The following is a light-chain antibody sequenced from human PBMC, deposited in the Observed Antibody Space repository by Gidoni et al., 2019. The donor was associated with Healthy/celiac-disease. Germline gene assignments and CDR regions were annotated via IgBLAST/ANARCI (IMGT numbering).Light chain of an antibody. CDR2: GAS. CDR1: QSVSSSY. CDR3: QQYGSSPPVT. Sequence: EIVLTQSAGTLSLSPGERATLSCRASQSVSSSYLAWYQQKPGQAPRLLIYGASSRVTGIPDRFSGSGSGTDFTLTISRLEPEDFAVYYCQQYGSSPPVTFGQGTRLEIK. V-gene: IGKV3-20*01. J-gene: IGKJ5*01.